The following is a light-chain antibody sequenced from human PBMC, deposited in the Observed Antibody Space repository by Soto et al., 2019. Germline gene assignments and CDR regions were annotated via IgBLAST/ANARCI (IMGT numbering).Light chain of an antibody. Sequence: EIFFTQSPGTLSLSPGERATLSCRASQSIRSNYLAWYQQKPGKAPRFLIYGAFSRATGIPDRLSGGGSGTDFTLTIRRLEPEDFAVYDCQQYGSSGTFGQGTKVDI. CDR2: GAF. J-gene: IGKJ1*01. V-gene: IGKV3-20*01. CDR1: QSIRSNY. CDR3: QQYGSSGT.